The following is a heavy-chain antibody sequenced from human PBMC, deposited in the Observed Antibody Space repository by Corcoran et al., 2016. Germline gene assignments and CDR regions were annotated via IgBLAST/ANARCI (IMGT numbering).Heavy chain of an antibody. Sequence: QVQLQQWGAGLLKPSETLSLTCAVYGGSFSGYYWSWIRQPPGKGLEWIGEINHSGSTNYNPSLKSRVTISVDTSKNQFSLKLSSVTTADTAVYYCASTLEGGGPDDYWGQGTLVTVSS. D-gene: IGHD1-1*01. J-gene: IGHJ4*02. CDR3: ASTLEGGGPDDY. CDR2: INHSGST. V-gene: IGHV4-34*01. CDR1: GGSFSGYY.